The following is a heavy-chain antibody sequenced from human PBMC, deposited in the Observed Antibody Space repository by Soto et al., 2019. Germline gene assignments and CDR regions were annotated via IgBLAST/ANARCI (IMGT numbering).Heavy chain of an antibody. CDR2: ISGCGGST. CDR1: GFPFSSYA. J-gene: IGHJ1*01. CDR3: AKDPLNCSGGSCFRSVYFQH. Sequence: EVQLLESGGGLVQPGGSLRLSCAASGFPFSSYAMSWVRPAPGKGLGWVSAISGCGGSTYYADSVKGRFTISRDNSKNTLYLQMNSLRAEDTAVYYCAKDPLNCSGGSCFRSVYFQHWGQGTLVTVSS. D-gene: IGHD2-15*01. V-gene: IGHV3-23*01.